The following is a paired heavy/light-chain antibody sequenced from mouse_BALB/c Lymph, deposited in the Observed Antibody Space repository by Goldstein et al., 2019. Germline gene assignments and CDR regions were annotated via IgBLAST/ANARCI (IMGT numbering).Heavy chain of an antibody. D-gene: IGHD2-1*01. V-gene: IGHV1-18*01. CDR1: GYTFTDYN. J-gene: IGHJ1*01. CDR2: INPNNGGT. CDR3: ARLAYGNYWYFDV. Sequence: EVLLQQSGPELVKPGASVKIPCKASGYTFTDYNMDWVKQSHGKSLEWIGDINPNNGGTIYNQKFKGKATLTVDKSSSTAYMELRSLTSEDTAVYYCARLAYGNYWYFDVWGAGTTVTVSS.
Light chain of an antibody. J-gene: IGKJ1*01. CDR2: SGS. CDR1: KSISKY. V-gene: IGKV16-104*01. CDR3: QQHNEYPWT. Sequence: DVQITQSPSYLAASPGETITINCRASKSISKYLAWYQEKPGKTNKLLIYSGSTLQSGIPSRFSGSGSGTDFTLTISSLEPEDFAMYYCQQHNEYPWTFGGGTKLEIK.